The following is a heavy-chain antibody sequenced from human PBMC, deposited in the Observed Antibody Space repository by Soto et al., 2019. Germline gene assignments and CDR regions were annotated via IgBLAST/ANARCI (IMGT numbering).Heavy chain of an antibody. Sequence: GASVKVSCKASGYTFTDYALHWVRQAPGQRLEWMGWMNAGVGNTLYSQKFQGRITITRDTSASTAYMELNSLKSGDTAIYYCARDTGYTFGSLNYWGPGTLVTVSS. J-gene: IGHJ4*02. V-gene: IGHV1-3*01. D-gene: IGHD5-18*01. CDR2: MNAGVGNT. CDR3: ARDTGYTFGSLNY. CDR1: GYTFTDYA.